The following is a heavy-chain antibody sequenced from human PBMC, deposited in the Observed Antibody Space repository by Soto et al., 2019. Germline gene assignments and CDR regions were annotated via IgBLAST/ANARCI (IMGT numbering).Heavy chain of an antibody. J-gene: IGHJ4*02. Sequence: PSETLSLTCTVSGDSLSDYYWSWIRQPAGKGLEWIGRIYPTGSTDYNPSLKSRVTISIDLSKNQFSLKVTSMTAADTAVYYCARERREKIHDGYDTDYCGQGTLVTVSS. CDR3: ARERREKIHDGYDTDY. V-gene: IGHV4-4*07. CDR1: GDSLSDYY. CDR2: IYPTGST. D-gene: IGHD5-12*01.